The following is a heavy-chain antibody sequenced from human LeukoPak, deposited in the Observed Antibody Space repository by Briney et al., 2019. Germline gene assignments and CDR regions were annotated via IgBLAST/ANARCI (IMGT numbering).Heavy chain of an antibody. Sequence: GASVKVSCKASGYTFTSYYMHWVRQAPGQGLEWMGIINPSGGSTSYAQKFQGRVTMTRDMSTSTVNMELSSLRSEDTAVYYCARHCSSTSCYTSGGFDPWGQGTLVTVSS. D-gene: IGHD2-2*02. CDR2: INPSGGST. V-gene: IGHV1-46*01. CDR1: GYTFTSYY. CDR3: ARHCSSTSCYTSGGFDP. J-gene: IGHJ5*02.